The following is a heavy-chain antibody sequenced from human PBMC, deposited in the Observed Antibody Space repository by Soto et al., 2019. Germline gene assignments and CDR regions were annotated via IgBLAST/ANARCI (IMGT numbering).Heavy chain of an antibody. J-gene: IGHJ4*02. CDR3: ARELQGLYYFDY. D-gene: IGHD4-4*01. V-gene: IGHV1-3*01. Sequence: ASVKVSCKASEYTFTSYTMHWVRQAPGQRLEWMGWINGGNGNTKYSQKFQGRVTITRDTSASTAYMELSSLRSDDTAVYYCARELQGLYYFDYWGQGTLVAVSS. CDR2: INGGNGNT. CDR1: EYTFTSYT.